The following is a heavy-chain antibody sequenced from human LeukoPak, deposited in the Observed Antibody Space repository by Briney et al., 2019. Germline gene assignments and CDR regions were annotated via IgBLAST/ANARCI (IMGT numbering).Heavy chain of an antibody. CDR3: ASYTSPVYAFDI. J-gene: IGHJ3*02. V-gene: IGHV4-39*01. Sequence: RPSETLSLTCTVSGGSISSSSYYWGWIRQPPGKGLEWIGSIYYSGSTYYNPSLKSRVTISVDTSKNQFSLKLSSVTAADTAVYYCASYTSPVYAFDIWGQGTMVTVSS. D-gene: IGHD3-16*01. CDR2: IYYSGST. CDR1: GGSISSSSYY.